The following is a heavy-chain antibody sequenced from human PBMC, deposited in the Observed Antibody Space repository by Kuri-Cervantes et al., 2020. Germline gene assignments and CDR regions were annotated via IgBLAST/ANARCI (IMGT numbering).Heavy chain of an antibody. CDR3: ASSRRRGSGWSSAFDI. CDR2: INPSGGST. V-gene: IGHV1-46*01. D-gene: IGHD6-19*01. CDR1: GGTFSSYT. Sequence: ASVKVSCKASGGTFSSYTISWVRQAPGQGLEWMGIINPSGGSTSYAQKFQGRVTMTTDTSTSTAYMELRSLRSDDTAVYYCASSRRRGSGWSSAFDIWGQGTMVTVSS. J-gene: IGHJ3*02.